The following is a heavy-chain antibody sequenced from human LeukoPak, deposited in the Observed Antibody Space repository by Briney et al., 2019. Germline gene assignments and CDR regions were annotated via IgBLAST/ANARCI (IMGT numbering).Heavy chain of an antibody. V-gene: IGHV4-4*07. D-gene: IGHD3-22*01. Sequence: SETLSLTCTVSGGSISSYYWSWIRQPAGKRLEWIGRIYTSGSTNYNPSLKSRVTMSVDTSKNQFSLKLSSVTAADTAVYYCAREGTYYYDSSGPWWFDPWGQGTLVTVSS. CDR2: IYTSGST. CDR1: GGSISSYY. J-gene: IGHJ5*02. CDR3: AREGTYYYDSSGPWWFDP.